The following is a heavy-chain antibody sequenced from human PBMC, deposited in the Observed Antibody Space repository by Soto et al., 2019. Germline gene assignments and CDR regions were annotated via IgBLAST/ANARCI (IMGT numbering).Heavy chain of an antibody. J-gene: IGHJ4*02. Sequence: SGPTLVNPTQTLTLTCTFSGFSLSTSGVGVGWIRQPPGKALEWLALIYWNDDKRYSPSLKSRLTITKDTSKNQVVLTMTNMDPVETANYYCEHFDSSWIQLDYWGQGTLVTVSS. CDR3: EHFDSSWIQLDY. D-gene: IGHD6-13*01. CDR2: IYWNDDK. V-gene: IGHV2-5*01. CDR1: GFSLSTSGVG.